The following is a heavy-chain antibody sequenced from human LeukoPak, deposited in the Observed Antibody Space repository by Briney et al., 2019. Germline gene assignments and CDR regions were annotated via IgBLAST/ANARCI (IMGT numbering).Heavy chain of an antibody. V-gene: IGHV3-21*01. D-gene: IGHD4-23*01. CDR2: ISSSNYYT. CDR3: AKDIYGGNWPNDY. J-gene: IGHJ4*02. Sequence: GGSLRLSCAASGFTFSSYTMNWVRQAPGKGLEWVSSISSSNYYTYYADSVKGRFTISRDNAKNSLCLQMNSLRAEDTAIYYCAKDIYGGNWPNDYWGQGTLVTVSS. CDR1: GFTFSSYT.